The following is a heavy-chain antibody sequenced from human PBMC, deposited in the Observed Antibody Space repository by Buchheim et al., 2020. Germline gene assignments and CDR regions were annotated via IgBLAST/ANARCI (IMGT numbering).Heavy chain of an antibody. Sequence: QVHLVESGGDVVQPGRSLRLSCAASGFTFSSYGMHWVRQAPGKGLEWVAGISSDGNSKYYADSVKGRFTISRDNSKNTLYLQMNSLRAEDTAVYYCPRDAYLYNSGWEQPEANWGQGTL. D-gene: IGHD6-19*01. V-gene: IGHV3-30*03. J-gene: IGHJ4*02. CDR2: ISSDGNSK. CDR3: PRDAYLYNSGWEQPEAN. CDR1: GFTFSSYG.